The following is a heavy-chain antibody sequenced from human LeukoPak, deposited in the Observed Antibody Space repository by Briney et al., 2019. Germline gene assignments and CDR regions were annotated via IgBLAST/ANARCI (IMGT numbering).Heavy chain of an antibody. CDR1: GFTFTSYS. J-gene: IGHJ4*02. CDR2: ISGGGGST. Sequence: GGSLRHSCAASGFTFTSYSMNWVRQAPGKGLEWVSTISGGGGSTYYADSVKGRFTISRDNSKNTLFLQTNSMRPEDTAVYYCAKGVSRGVDPTGLEYWGQGTLVTVSS. CDR3: AKGVSRGVDPTGLEY. V-gene: IGHV3-23*01. D-gene: IGHD1-1*01.